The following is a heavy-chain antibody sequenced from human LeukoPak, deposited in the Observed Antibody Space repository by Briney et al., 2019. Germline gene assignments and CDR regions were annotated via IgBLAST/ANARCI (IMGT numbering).Heavy chain of an antibody. Sequence: GGSLRLSRAASGFTFSSYAMNWVRQAPGKGLEWVSTVSAGSTTYYADSVKGRFTISRDNSKNTLYLQMNSLRAEDTAVHYCTKGQPMFDYWGQGTLVTVSS. CDR2: VSAGSTT. CDR1: GFTFSSYA. V-gene: IGHV3-23*01. J-gene: IGHJ4*02. CDR3: TKGQPMFDY. D-gene: IGHD2-2*01.